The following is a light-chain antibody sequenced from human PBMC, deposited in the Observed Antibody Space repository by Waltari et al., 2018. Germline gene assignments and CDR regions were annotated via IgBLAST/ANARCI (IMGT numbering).Light chain of an antibody. J-gene: IGKJ1*01. CDR2: AAS. CDR1: QTISSF. V-gene: IGKV1-39*01. Sequence: DIQMNQSPPSLSASVGDRVVITCRASQTISSFLNWYQHKAGQAPKLLIYAASSLQSWVPSRFSGSRSGTDFTLTISSLQPEDFATYYCQQSYITPQTFGQGTKVEIK. CDR3: QQSYITPQT.